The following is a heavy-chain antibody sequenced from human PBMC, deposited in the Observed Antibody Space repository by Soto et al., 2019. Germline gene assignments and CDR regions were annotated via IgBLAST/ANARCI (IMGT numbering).Heavy chain of an antibody. CDR2: IYYSGST. D-gene: IGHD2-15*01. CDR3: ARAWGGYCSGGSCYLGKKSWFDP. Sequence: SETLSLTCTVSGGSISSGGYYWSWIRQHPGKGLEWIGYIYYSGSTYYNPSLKRRVTISVDTSKNQFSLKLSSVTAADTAVYYCARAWGGYCSGGSCYLGKKSWFDPWGQGTLVTVSS. CDR1: GGSISSGGYY. V-gene: IGHV4-31*03. J-gene: IGHJ5*02.